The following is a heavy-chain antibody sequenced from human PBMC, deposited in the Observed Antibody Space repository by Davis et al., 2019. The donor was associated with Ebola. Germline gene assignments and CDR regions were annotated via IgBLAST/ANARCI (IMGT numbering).Heavy chain of an antibody. D-gene: IGHD4-17*01. Sequence: PGGSLRLSCAASGFTFSSYSMNWVRQAPGKGLEWVSSISSSSSYIYYADSVKGRFTISRDNAKNSLYLQMNSLRAEDTAVYYCARKRGTTVTTDNWFDPWGQGTLVTVSS. CDR1: GFTFSSYS. CDR3: ARKRGTTVTTDNWFDP. V-gene: IGHV3-21*04. CDR2: ISSSSSYI. J-gene: IGHJ5*02.